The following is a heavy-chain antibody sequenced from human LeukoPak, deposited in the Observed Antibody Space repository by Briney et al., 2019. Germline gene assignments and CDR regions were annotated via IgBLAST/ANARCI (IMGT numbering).Heavy chain of an antibody. CDR1: GFTFSSYQ. V-gene: IGHV3-48*03. CDR2: ISDSGSTV. Sequence: GGSLRLSCAASGFTFSSYQMNWVRQAPGKGLEWLSYISDSGSTVYYADSVKGRFTISRDNAKNTLYLQMNSPRAEDTAVYYCASQADSAYGDYNWGQGTLVTVSS. D-gene: IGHD4-17*01. CDR3: ASQADSAYGDYN. J-gene: IGHJ4*02.